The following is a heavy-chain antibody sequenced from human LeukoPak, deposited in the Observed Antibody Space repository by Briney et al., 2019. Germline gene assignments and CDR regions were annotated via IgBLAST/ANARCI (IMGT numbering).Heavy chain of an antibody. CDR1: GGSISSYY. CDR2: IYYSGST. V-gene: IGHV4-59*12. J-gene: IGHJ4*02. Sequence: SETLSLTCTVSGGSISSYYWSWIRQPPGKGLEWIGYIYYSGSTNYNPSLKSRVTISVDTSKNQFSLKLSSVTAADTAVYYCASLYYYGSGSDFDYWGQGTLVTVSS. D-gene: IGHD3-10*01. CDR3: ASLYYYGSGSDFDY.